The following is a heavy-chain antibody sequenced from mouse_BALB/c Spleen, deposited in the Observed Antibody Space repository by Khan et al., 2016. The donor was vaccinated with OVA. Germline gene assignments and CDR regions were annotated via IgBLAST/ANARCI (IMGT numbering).Heavy chain of an antibody. CDR3: ARDRGLGRAMDY. D-gene: IGHD4-1*01. Sequence: QVQLKQSGPGLVAPSQSLSITCTVSGSSLTGYGVNWVRQPPGKGLEWLGMIWGEGSTDYNSALKSRLSISKDNSKSQVFLKMNSLQTDDTARYYCARDRGLGRAMDYWGQGTSVTVSS. V-gene: IGHV2-6-7*01. CDR2: IWGEGST. CDR1: GSSLTGYG. J-gene: IGHJ4*01.